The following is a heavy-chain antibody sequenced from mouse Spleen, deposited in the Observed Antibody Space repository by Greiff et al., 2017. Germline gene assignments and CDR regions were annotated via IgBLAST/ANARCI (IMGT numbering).Heavy chain of an antibody. CDR1: GYTFTSYW. J-gene: IGHJ3*01. Sequence: QVQLQQPGAELVKPGASVKLSCKASGYTFTSYWMQWVKQRPGQGLEWIGEIDPSDSYTNYNQKFKGKATLTVDTSSSTAYMQLSSLTSEDSAVYYCARRDDGYWGFAYWGQGTLVTVSA. D-gene: IGHD2-3*01. CDR2: IDPSDSYT. V-gene: IGHV1-50*01. CDR3: ARRDDGYWGFAY.